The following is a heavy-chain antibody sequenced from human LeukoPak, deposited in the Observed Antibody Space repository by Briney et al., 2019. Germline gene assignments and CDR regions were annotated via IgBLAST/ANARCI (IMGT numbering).Heavy chain of an antibody. J-gene: IGHJ5*02. CDR1: GYTFTSYY. CDR2: INPSGGST. CDR3: ATLNRRGDYGDYSNWFDP. Sequence: GASVKVSCKASGYTFTSYYMHWVRQAPGQGLEWMGIINPSGGSTSYAQKFQGRVTMTEDTSTDTAYMELSSLRSEDTAVYYCATLNRRGDYGDYSNWFDPWDQGTLVTVSS. D-gene: IGHD4-17*01. V-gene: IGHV1-46*01.